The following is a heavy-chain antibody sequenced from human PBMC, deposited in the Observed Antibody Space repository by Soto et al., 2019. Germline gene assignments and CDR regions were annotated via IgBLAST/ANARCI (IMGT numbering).Heavy chain of an antibody. Sequence: PSETLSLTCAVSGYPISSGYYWGWIRQPPGKGLEWIGIIHHSGSTYYNPSLRSRITISVDTSKNQCSLKIPSVTAADTAVYYCARSIGYVPGGYWGQGILVTVSS. J-gene: IGHJ4*02. D-gene: IGHD5-12*01. CDR3: ARSIGYVPGGY. V-gene: IGHV4-38-2*01. CDR2: IHHSGST. CDR1: GYPISSGYY.